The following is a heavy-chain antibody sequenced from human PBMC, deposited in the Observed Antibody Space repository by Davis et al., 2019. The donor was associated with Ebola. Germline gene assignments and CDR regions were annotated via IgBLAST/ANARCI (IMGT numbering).Heavy chain of an antibody. CDR1: GFTFSNAW. D-gene: IGHD3-22*01. V-gene: IGHV3-30-3*01. CDR2: ISYDGSNK. Sequence: GESLKISCAASGFTFSNAWMNWVRQAPGKGLEWVAVISYDGSNKYYADSVKGRFTISRDNSKNTLYLQMNNLRAEDTAVYYCARVSTMIVASWGQGTLVTVSS. J-gene: IGHJ4*02. CDR3: ARVSTMIVAS.